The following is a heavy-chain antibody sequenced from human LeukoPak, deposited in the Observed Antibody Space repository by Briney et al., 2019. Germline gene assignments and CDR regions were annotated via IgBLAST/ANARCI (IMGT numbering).Heavy chain of an antibody. CDR2: IYTSGST. CDR3: ARDRPAIAATGKWFDP. D-gene: IGHD6-13*01. CDR1: GGSISSGGYY. V-gene: IGHV4-61*02. Sequence: SQTLSLTCTVSGGSISSGGYYWSWIRQPAGKGLEWIGRIYTSGSTNYNPSLKSRVTMSVDTSKNQFSLQLTSVTAADTAVYYCARDRPAIAATGKWFDPWGQGTLVTVFS. J-gene: IGHJ5*02.